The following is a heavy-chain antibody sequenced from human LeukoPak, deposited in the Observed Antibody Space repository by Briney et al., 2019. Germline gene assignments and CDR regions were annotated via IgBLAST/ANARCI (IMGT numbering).Heavy chain of an antibody. D-gene: IGHD3-10*01. J-gene: IGHJ4*02. CDR3: ARHEGSGSYYKYYFDY. CDR2: IYYSGST. CDR1: GGSVSSYY. V-gene: IGHV4-59*08. Sequence: PSETLSLTCTVSGGSVSSYYWSWIRQPPGKGLEWIGYIYYSGSTNYNPSLKSRVTISVDTSKNQFSLKLSSVTAADTAVYYCARHEGSGSYYKYYFDYWGQGTLVTVSS.